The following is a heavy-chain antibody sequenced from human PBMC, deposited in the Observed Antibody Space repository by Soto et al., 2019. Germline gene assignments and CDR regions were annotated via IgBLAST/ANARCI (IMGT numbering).Heavy chain of an antibody. J-gene: IGHJ4*02. CDR3: ARAVLRYFDWPSIYYFDY. V-gene: IGHV4-59*01. Sequence: SETLSLTCTVSGGYISSYYCSWIRQPPGKGLEWIGYIYYSGSTNYNPSLKSRVTISVDTSKNQFSLKLSSVTAADTAVYYCARAVLRYFDWPSIYYFDYWGQGTLVTVSS. CDR1: GGYISSYY. CDR2: IYYSGST. D-gene: IGHD3-9*01.